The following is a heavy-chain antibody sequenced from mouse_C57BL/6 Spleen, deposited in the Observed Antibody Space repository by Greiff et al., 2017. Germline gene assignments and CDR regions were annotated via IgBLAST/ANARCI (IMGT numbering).Heavy chain of an antibody. D-gene: IGHD1-1*01. J-gene: IGHJ4*01. CDR1: GYTFTDYN. CDR2: INPNNGGT. CDR3: ARREVTTVVATDYYAMDY. Sequence: VQLQQSGPELVKPGASVKIPCKASGYTFTDYNMDWVKQSHGKSLEWIGDINPNNGGTIYNQTFKGKATLTVDKSSSTAYMELRSLTSEDTAVYYCARREVTTVVATDYYAMDYWGQGTSVTVSS. V-gene: IGHV1-18*01.